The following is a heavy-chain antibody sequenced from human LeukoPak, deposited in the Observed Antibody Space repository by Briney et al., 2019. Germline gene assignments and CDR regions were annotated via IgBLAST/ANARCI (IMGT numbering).Heavy chain of an antibody. D-gene: IGHD5-12*01. CDR2: IYTSEST. CDR1: GGSISSYY. Sequence: ASETLSLTCTVSGGSISSYYWNWIRQPAGKGLEWIGRIYTSESTNYNPSLKSRVTMSVDTSKNQFSLKLTSVTAADTAVYYCARESIVATTDYFDYWGQGTLVTVSS. V-gene: IGHV4-4*07. J-gene: IGHJ4*02. CDR3: ARESIVATTDYFDY.